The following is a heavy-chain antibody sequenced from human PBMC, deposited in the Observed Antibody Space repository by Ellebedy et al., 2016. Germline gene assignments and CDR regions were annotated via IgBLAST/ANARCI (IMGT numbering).Heavy chain of an antibody. CDR2: ISGSGGST. D-gene: IGHD3-10*01. CDR3: AKDPTMVRGGPFDY. CDR1: GFTFSSYA. J-gene: IGHJ4*02. Sequence: GESLKISCAASGFTFSSYAMSWVRQAPGKGLEWVSAISGSGGSTYYADSVKGRFTISRDNSKNTLYLQMNSLRAEDTAIYHCAKDPTMVRGGPFDYWGQGTLVTVSS. V-gene: IGHV3-23*01.